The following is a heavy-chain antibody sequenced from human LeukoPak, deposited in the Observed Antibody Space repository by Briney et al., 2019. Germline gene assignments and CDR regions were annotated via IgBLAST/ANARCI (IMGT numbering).Heavy chain of an antibody. CDR2: IYYSGST. CDR1: GGSISSYY. V-gene: IGHV4-59*08. D-gene: IGHD3-22*01. J-gene: IGHJ4*02. Sequence: SETLSLTCTVSGGSISSYYWSWTRQPPGKGLEWIGYIYYSGSTNYNPSLKSRVTISVDTSKNQFSLKLSSVTAADTAVYYCARLNYDSSGYYYWDWGQGTLVTVSS. CDR3: ARLNYDSSGYYYWD.